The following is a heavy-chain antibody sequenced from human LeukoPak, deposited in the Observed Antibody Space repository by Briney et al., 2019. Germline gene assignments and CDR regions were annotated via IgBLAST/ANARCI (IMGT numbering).Heavy chain of an antibody. CDR1: GFTFSSYW. V-gene: IGHV3-7*01. CDR2: IKQDGSEK. Sequence: GGSLSLSCAASGFTFSSYWMSWVRQAPGKGLEWVANIKQDGSEKYYVDSVKGRFTISRDNAKNSLYLQMNSLRAKDTAVYYCARAGAYGDYDEWGQGTLVTVSS. D-gene: IGHD4-17*01. J-gene: IGHJ4*02. CDR3: ARAGAYGDYDE.